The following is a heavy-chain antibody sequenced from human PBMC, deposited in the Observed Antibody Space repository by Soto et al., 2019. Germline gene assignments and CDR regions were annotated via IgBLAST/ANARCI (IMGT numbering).Heavy chain of an antibody. CDR2: IIPIFGTA. D-gene: IGHD2-15*01. J-gene: IGHJ6*02. Sequence: SVKVSCKASGGTFSSYAISWVRQAPGQGLEWMGGIIPIFGTANYAQKFQGRVTITADESTSTAYMELSSLRSEDTAVYYCARASCSGGSCYPPYYPYGMDVWGQGTTVTVSS. CDR1: GGTFSSYA. V-gene: IGHV1-69*13. CDR3: ARASCSGGSCYPPYYPYGMDV.